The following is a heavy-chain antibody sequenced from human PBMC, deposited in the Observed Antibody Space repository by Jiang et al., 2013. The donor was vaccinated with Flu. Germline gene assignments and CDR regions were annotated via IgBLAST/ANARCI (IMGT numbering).Heavy chain of an antibody. V-gene: IGHV4-39*01. CDR2: IYYSGTT. Sequence: PGLVKPSETLSLTCVVSGDSIANSTHYWGWIRQPPGKGLEWIAGIYYSGTTYYNPSLKSRATISVDTSKNQFSLKLSSVTAADTAVYYCARRGQQMNTIWYFDVWGRGTLATVSS. CDR3: ARRGQQMNTIWYFDV. J-gene: IGHJ2*01. D-gene: IGHD5-24*01. CDR1: GDSIANSTHY.